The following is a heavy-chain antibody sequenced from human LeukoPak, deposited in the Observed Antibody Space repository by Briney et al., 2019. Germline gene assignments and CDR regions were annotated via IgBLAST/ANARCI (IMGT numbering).Heavy chain of an antibody. CDR3: ARDYSSGYRFLVDY. Sequence: GGSLRLSCAASGFTFSSYAMHWVRQAPGKGLEWVAVISYDGSNKYYADSVKGRFTISRDNSKNTLYLQMNSLRAEDTAVYYCARDYSSGYRFLVDYWGQGTLVTVSS. V-gene: IGHV3-30-3*01. J-gene: IGHJ4*02. CDR2: ISYDGSNK. D-gene: IGHD3-22*01. CDR1: GFTFSSYA.